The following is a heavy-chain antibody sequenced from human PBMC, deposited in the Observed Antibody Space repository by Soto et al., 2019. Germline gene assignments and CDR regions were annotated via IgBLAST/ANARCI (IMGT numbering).Heavy chain of an antibody. CDR2: IYYSGST. D-gene: IGHD3-10*01. CDR3: ARYFSVRDWFDR. V-gene: IGHV4-59*01. J-gene: IGHJ5*02. CDR1: GGSISSYY. Sequence: PSETLSLTCTVSGGSISSYYWSWIRQPPGKGLEWIGYIYYSGSTNYNPSLKSRVTISVDTSKNQFSLKLSSVTAADTAVYYCARYFSVRDWFDRRGQGTLVTVSS.